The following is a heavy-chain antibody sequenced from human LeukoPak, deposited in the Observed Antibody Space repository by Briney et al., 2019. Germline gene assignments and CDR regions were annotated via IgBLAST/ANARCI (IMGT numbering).Heavy chain of an antibody. D-gene: IGHD3-22*01. CDR1: GYTFTNYT. CDR2: INTNTGNP. J-gene: IGHJ4*02. Sequence: ASVKVSCKASGYTFTNYTVNWVRQAPGQGLEYMGWINTNTGNPTYAPGFAGRFVFSLDTSVTTTYLQINSLKAADTALYYCVRGIDTTGYFNYWGQGTLVTVSS. V-gene: IGHV7-4-1*02. CDR3: VRGIDTTGYFNY.